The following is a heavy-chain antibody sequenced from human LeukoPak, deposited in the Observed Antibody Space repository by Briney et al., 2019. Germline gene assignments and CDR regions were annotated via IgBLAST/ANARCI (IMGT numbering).Heavy chain of an antibody. V-gene: IGHV4-59*08. Sequence: SETLSLTCTVSGGSISSYYWSWIRQPPGMELEWIGCIYYSGSTNYNPSLKSRATISVDTSKHQFSLRLSSVTAADTAVYYCARVYCSGGTCSFDYWGQGTLVTVSS. CDR2: IYYSGST. D-gene: IGHD2-15*01. CDR3: ARVYCSGGTCSFDY. J-gene: IGHJ4*02. CDR1: GGSISSYY.